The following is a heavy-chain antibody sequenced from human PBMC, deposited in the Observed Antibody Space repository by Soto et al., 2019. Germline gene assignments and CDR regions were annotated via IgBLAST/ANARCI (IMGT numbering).Heavy chain of an antibody. CDR1: GGSFSGYY. CDR3: ARDLSLDE. D-gene: IGHD3-16*02. V-gene: IGHV4-34*01. J-gene: IGHJ4*02. Sequence: PSETLSLTCAVYGGSFSGYYWSWIRQPPGKGLEWIGEINHSGSTNYNPSLKSRVTISVDTSKNQFSLKLSSVTAADTAVYYCARDLSLDEWGQGTLVTVSS. CDR2: INHSGST.